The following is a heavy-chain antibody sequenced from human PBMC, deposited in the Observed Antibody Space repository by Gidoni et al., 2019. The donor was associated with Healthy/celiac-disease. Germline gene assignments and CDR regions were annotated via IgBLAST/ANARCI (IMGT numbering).Heavy chain of an antibody. CDR3: ARLRRRELLRSWYYFDY. Sequence: QLQLQESGPGLVKPSETLSLTCTVSGGSISSSSYYWGWIRQPPGKGLEWIGSIYYRGSTYYNPSLKSRVTISVDTSKNQFSLKLSSVTAADTAVYYCARLRRRELLRSWYYFDYWGQGTLVTVSS. J-gene: IGHJ4*02. V-gene: IGHV4-39*01. CDR1: GGSISSSSYY. CDR2: IYYRGST. D-gene: IGHD1-26*01.